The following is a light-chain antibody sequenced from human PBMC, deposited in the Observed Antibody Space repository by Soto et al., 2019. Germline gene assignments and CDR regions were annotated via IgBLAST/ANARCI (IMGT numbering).Light chain of an antibody. CDR1: QSVSSSY. CDR2: GAS. CDR3: QQYGSSPGIT. Sequence: EIVLTQSPGTLSLSPGERATLSCRASQSVSSSYLAWYQQKPGQAPRLLIYGASGRATGIPDRFGGSGSGTDFTLTITRLEPEDFAMYYCQQYGSSPGITFGQGTRLEIK. J-gene: IGKJ5*01. V-gene: IGKV3-20*01.